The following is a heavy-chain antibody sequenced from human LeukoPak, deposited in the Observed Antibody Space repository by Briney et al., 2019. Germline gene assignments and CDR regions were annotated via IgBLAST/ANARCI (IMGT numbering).Heavy chain of an antibody. J-gene: IGHJ4*02. Sequence: PGGSLRLSCATSGFTFTSYAMNWVRQAPGKGLEWVSAISASGGTTYYADSVKGRFTISRDNSNNMLYLQMNSLRAEDTAVYYCARDPSSSYDFWSGLVDYWGQGTLVTVSS. CDR2: ISASGGTT. D-gene: IGHD3-3*01. CDR1: GFTFTSYA. V-gene: IGHV3-23*01. CDR3: ARDPSSSYDFWSGLVDY.